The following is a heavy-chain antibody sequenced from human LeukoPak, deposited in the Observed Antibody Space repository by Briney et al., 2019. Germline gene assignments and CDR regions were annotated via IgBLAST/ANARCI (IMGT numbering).Heavy chain of an antibody. D-gene: IGHD4-23*01. CDR3: ARQLRWDQYYFDY. CDR2: ISAYNGDT. J-gene: IGHJ4*02. V-gene: IGHV1-18*01. Sequence: ASVKVSCKASGYIFTSYGFSWVRQAPGQGLEWMGWISAYNGDTKYALNLQGRVTMTTDTSTSTAYMELRSLRSDDTAVYYCARQLRWDQYYFDYWGQGTLVTVSS. CDR1: GYIFTSYG.